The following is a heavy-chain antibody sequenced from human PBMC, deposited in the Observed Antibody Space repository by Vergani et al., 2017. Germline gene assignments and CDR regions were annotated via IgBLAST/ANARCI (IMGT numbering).Heavy chain of an antibody. CDR3: ARHLRQLARNDVFDI. Sequence: QLPLQESGPRLVKPSETLSLTCRLSGMSISNNNYYWGWLRQPPGKGLEWIGRTYDRRNNNYSPSLKSRVSISVDTSKNQFSLNLTPVTAADTAVYYCARHLRQLARNDVFDIWGHGTLVTVAS. V-gene: IGHV4-39*01. D-gene: IGHD6-6*01. CDR1: GMSISNNNYY. CDR2: TYDRRNN. J-gene: IGHJ3*02.